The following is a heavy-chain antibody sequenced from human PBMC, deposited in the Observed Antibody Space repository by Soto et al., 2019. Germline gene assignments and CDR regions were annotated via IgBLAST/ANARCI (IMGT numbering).Heavy chain of an antibody. CDR2: IIHTGGT. V-gene: IGHV4-34*01. J-gene: IGHJ3*02. CDR3: ARGVGRSGSDAFDI. D-gene: IGHD1-1*01. Sequence: QVQLQQWGAGLLKPSETLSLTCAVYSGSFSGYYWSWIRQPPGKGLEWIGEIIHTGGTNYNPSLKSRVTKSVDTPKNQFSLKLSSVTAADTAVFYCARGVGRSGSDAFDIWGQGTMVTVSS. CDR1: SGSFSGYY.